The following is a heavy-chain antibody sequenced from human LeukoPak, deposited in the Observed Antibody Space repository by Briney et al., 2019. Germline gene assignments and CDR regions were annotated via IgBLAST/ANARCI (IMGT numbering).Heavy chain of an antibody. Sequence: SETLSLTCAVYGGSFTAYYWSWIRQPPGKGLEWVGEINHTGNTNYSPSLKRRVTISVDTSKNQFSLKLSSVTVADTAVYFCARYASSTSFSPFDYWSQGTLVTVSS. V-gene: IGHV4-34*01. CDR2: INHTGNT. CDR3: ARYASSTSFSPFDY. CDR1: GGSFTAYY. J-gene: IGHJ4*02. D-gene: IGHD3-16*01.